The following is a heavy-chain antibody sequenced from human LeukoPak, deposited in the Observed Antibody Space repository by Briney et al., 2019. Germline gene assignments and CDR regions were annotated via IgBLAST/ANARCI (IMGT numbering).Heavy chain of an antibody. D-gene: IGHD6-13*01. CDR2: ISSSSSYI. V-gene: IGHV3-21*01. CDR3: ARYSSSWYFIDY. J-gene: IGHJ4*02. CDR1: GFTFSSYS. Sequence: PGGSLRLSCAASGFTFSSYSMNWVRQAPGKGLEWVSSISSSSSYIYYADSVKGRFTISRDNAKNSLYLRMNSLRAEDTAVYYCARYSSSWYFIDYWGQGTLVTVSS.